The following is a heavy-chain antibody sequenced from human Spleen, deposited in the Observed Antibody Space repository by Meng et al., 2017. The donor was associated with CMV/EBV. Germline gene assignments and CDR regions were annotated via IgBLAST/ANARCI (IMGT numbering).Heavy chain of an antibody. Sequence: GESLKISCAASGFTFNNYAMSWVRQAPGKGLEWVSAISGRGGSTYYADSVKGRFTISRDNSKNTLYLQMNSLRAEDTAIYYCAKARGLWSGESFDYWGQGSLVTVSP. CDR1: GFTFNNYA. CDR2: ISGRGGST. V-gene: IGHV3-23*01. J-gene: IGHJ4*02. CDR3: AKARGLWSGESFDY. D-gene: IGHD3-10*01.